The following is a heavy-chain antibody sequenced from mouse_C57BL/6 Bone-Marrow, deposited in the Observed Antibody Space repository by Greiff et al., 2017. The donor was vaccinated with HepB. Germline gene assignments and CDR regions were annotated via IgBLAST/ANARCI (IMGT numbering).Heavy chain of an antibody. CDR2: ISSGSSTI. Sequence: EVMLVESGGGLVKPGGSLKLSCAASGFTFSDYGMHWVRQAPEKGLEWVAYISSGSSTIYYADTVKGRFTISRDNAKNTLFLQMTSLRSEDTAMYYCARSTTVGGTWFAYWGQGTLVTVSA. CDR1: GFTFSDYG. CDR3: ARSTTVGGTWFAY. D-gene: IGHD1-1*01. V-gene: IGHV5-17*01. J-gene: IGHJ3*01.